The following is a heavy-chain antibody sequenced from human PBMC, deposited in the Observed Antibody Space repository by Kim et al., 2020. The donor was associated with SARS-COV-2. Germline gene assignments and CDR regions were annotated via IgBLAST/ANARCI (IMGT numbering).Heavy chain of an antibody. Sequence: GGSLRLSCEASGFSFAAHSMAWVRQAPGEGLEWISCISATSSTIHYADSVKGRFTISRDDAKNSLYLQMNNLRDDDTAVYYCTRGTASTWSRAKFDYYFGYWGQGTLVTVSS. D-gene: IGHD6-13*01. V-gene: IGHV3-48*02. CDR2: ISATSSTI. CDR1: GFSFAAHS. J-gene: IGHJ4*02. CDR3: TRGTASTWSRAKFDYYFGY.